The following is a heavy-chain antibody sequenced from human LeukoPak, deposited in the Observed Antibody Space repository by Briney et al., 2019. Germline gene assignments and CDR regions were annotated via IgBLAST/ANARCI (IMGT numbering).Heavy chain of an antibody. J-gene: IGHJ4*02. CDR2: MSRSGTTI. D-gene: IGHD6-19*01. CDR1: GLTLSSYE. V-gene: IGHV3-48*03. Sequence: GGSLRLSCTISGLTLSSYELNWVRQAPGKGLEWVSYMSRSGTTIYYADSVKGRFTISRDNAKNSLYLQMNSLRAEDTAVYYCARVKDIAVAGSPDYWGQGTLVTVSS. CDR3: ARVKDIAVAGSPDY.